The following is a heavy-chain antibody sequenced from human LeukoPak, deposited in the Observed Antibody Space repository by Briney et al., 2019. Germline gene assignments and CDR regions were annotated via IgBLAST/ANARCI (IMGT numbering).Heavy chain of an antibody. Sequence: GGSLRLSCAASGFTFSSFAMTWVRQAPGKGLEWVSALSGSGYRRYYGDSVKGRFTISRDNSKSTVYLQMNSLRSEDTAVYFCAKHTTVIRGTFDYWGQGTLVTVSP. D-gene: IGHD4-17*01. CDR2: LSGSGYRR. CDR3: AKHTTVIRGTFDY. CDR1: GFTFSSFA. J-gene: IGHJ4*02. V-gene: IGHV3-23*01.